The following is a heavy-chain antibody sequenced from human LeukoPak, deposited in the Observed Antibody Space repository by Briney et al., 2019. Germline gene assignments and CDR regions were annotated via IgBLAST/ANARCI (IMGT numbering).Heavy chain of an antibody. D-gene: IGHD3-3*01. CDR3: AKVPHYGFWSGLDY. CDR2: ISGSGGST. Sequence: GGSLRLSCAASGFTFSSYAMSWVRQAPGKGLEWVSAISGSGGSTYYADSVKGRFTISRDNSKNTLYLQMNSLRAEDTAVYYCAKVPHYGFWSGLDYWGQGTLVTVSS. J-gene: IGHJ4*02. V-gene: IGHV3-23*01. CDR1: GFTFSSYA.